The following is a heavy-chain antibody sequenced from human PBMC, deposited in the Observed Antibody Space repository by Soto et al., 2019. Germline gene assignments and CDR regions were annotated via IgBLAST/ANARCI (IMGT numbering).Heavy chain of an antibody. V-gene: IGHV4-34*01. CDR3: ARVERGTATTVVDAFDI. CDR2: MSHSGGS. D-gene: IGHD1-1*01. Sequence: QVQLQQWGAGLLKPSETLSLTCAVYGGSVSSGSYYWSWIRQPPGKGLEWIGEMSHSGGSHFNPSLESRVTISVDTSKIQFSLKMSSVTAADTALYYCARVERGTATTVVDAFDIWGPGTMVTVYS. CDR1: GGSVSSGSYY. J-gene: IGHJ3*02.